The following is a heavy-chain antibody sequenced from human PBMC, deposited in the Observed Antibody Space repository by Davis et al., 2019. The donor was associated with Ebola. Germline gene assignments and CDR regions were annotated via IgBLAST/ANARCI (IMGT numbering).Heavy chain of an antibody. CDR2: ISSGASTI. CDR3: ARRRNWGSDC. V-gene: IGHV3-11*01. CDR1: GFTFSDYY. D-gene: IGHD7-27*01. J-gene: IGHJ4*02. Sequence: GGSLRLSCAASGFTFSDYYMTWVRQAPGKGLEFVSYISSGASTISYADSVKGRFTISRDNAKNSLYLQMSSLSAEDTAVYYCARRRNWGSDCWGQGTLVTVSS.